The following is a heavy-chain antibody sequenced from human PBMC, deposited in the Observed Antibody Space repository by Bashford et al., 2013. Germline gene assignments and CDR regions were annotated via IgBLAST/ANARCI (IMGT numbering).Heavy chain of an antibody. Sequence: VRQAPGKGLEWVAVIWYDGSNKYYADSVKGRFTISRDTSKNTLFLQMNSLRAEDTAVYYCAREMEYKRIFDYWGQGTLVTVSS. J-gene: IGHJ4*02. CDR2: IWYDGSNK. D-gene: IGHD2/OR15-2a*01. V-gene: IGHV3-33*01. CDR3: AREMEYKRIFDY.